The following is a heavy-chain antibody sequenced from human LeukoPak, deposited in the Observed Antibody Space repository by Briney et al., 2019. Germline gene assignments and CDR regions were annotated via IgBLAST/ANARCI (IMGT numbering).Heavy chain of an antibody. CDR3: ARDKGIAAASRLYYYYYMDV. CDR1: GGSISSSNW. CDR2: IYHSGST. Sequence: SETLSLTCAVSGGSISSSNWWSWVRQPPGKGLEWIGEIYHSGSTNYNPSLKSRVTISVDKSKNQFSLKLSSVTAADTAVYYCARDKGIAAASRLYYYYYMDVWGKGTTVTVSS. D-gene: IGHD6-13*01. J-gene: IGHJ6*03. V-gene: IGHV4-4*02.